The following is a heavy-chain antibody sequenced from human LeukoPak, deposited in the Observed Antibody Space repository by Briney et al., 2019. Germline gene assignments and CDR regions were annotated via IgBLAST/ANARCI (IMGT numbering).Heavy chain of an antibody. CDR2: INHSGST. D-gene: IGHD3-22*01. V-gene: IGHV4-34*01. CDR1: GGSFSGYY. CDR3: VTYYFDSSGPKKNY. J-gene: IGHJ4*02. Sequence: KPSETLSLTCAVYGGSFSGYYWSRIRQPPGKGLEWIGEINHSGSTNYNPSLKSRVTISVDTSKKQFSLKLSSVTAADTAVYYCVTYYFDSSGPKKNYWGQGTLVTVSS.